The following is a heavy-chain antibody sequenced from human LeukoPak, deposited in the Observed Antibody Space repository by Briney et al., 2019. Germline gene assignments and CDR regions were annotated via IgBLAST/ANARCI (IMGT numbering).Heavy chain of an antibody. D-gene: IGHD3-10*01. V-gene: IGHV3-21*01. CDR2: ITSSSSYI. CDR1: GFTFSSYS. CDR3: ARGFQDSGGYSPYYFDY. J-gene: IGHJ4*02. Sequence: GGSLRLSCAASGFTFSSYSMNWVRQAPGKGLEWVSSITSSSSYIYYADSVKGRFTISRDNAKNSLYLQMNSLRAEDTAVYYCARGFQDSGGYSPYYFDYWGQGTLVTVSS.